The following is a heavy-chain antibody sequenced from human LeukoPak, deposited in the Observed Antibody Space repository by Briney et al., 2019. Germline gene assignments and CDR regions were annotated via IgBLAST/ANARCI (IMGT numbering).Heavy chain of an antibody. J-gene: IGHJ4*02. Sequence: PSQTLSLTCTVSGGSISSGSYYWSWIRQPAGKGLEWIGRIYTSGSTNYNPSLKSRVTISVDTSKNQFSLKLSSVTAAGTAVYYCARDPLFDYWGQGTLVTVSS. CDR3: ARDPLFDY. CDR2: IYTSGST. CDR1: GGSISSGSYY. V-gene: IGHV4-61*02.